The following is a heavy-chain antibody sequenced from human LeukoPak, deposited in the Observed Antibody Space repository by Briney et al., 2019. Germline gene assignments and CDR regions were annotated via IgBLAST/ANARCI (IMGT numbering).Heavy chain of an antibody. CDR2: ITDSGGRT. CDR1: GFTFSSYA. CDR3: ARDRVAVAGTSFDY. J-gene: IGHJ4*02. Sequence: GGSLRLSCAASGFTFSSYAMSWVRQAPGKGLEWVSAITDSGGRTYYADSVKGRFTISRDNSKNTLYLQTNSLRAEDTAVYYCARDRVAVAGTSFDYWGQGTLVTVSS. D-gene: IGHD6-19*01. V-gene: IGHV3-23*01.